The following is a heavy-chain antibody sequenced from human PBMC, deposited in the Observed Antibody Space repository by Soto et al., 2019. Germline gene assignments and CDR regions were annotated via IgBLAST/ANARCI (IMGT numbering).Heavy chain of an antibody. V-gene: IGHV3-53*01. CDR2: IYSGGNP. J-gene: IGHJ4*02. D-gene: IGHD2-21*01. CDR3: ARGPNSDC. CDR1: GFSVGGNY. Sequence: EERLVQSGGGLVQPGGSLRLSCAASGFSVGGNYMSWVRQAPGKGLELVSLIYSGGNPFYADFMKGRFTLSRDNPNNMLYLQMDSLRAEDTAVYYCARGPNSDCWGQGTLVIVSS.